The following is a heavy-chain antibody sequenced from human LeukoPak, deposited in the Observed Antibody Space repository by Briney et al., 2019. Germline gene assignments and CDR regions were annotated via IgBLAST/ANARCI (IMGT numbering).Heavy chain of an antibody. CDR1: GFTFSSYY. CDR3: ARARTPYNWNYAFDY. V-gene: IGHV1-46*01. Sequence: ASVKVSCKASGFTFSSYYMHWVRQAPGQGLEWMGMINPSGGSTSYAQKVQGRVTMTRDTSTSTVYMELSSLRSEDTAVYYCARARTPYNWNYAFDYWGQGTLVTVSS. D-gene: IGHD1-7*01. CDR2: INPSGGST. J-gene: IGHJ4*02.